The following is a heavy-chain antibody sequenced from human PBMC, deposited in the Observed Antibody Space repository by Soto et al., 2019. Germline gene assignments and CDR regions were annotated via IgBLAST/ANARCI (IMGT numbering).Heavy chain of an antibody. V-gene: IGHV4-28*03. Sequence: SETLSLTCAVSGYSISSSNWWGWIRQPPGKGLEWIGYIYYSGTTYYNPSLKSRVTMSVDTSKNQFSLKLTSVTAVDTAVYYCAKDLWCLLSGRLGTDYWGQGTLVTVS. CDR3: AKDLWCLLSGRLGTDY. CDR1: GYSISSSNW. J-gene: IGHJ4*02. D-gene: IGHD1-26*01. CDR2: IYYSGTT.